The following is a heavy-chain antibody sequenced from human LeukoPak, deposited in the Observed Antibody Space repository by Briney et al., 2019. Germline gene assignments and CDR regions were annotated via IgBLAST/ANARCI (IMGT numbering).Heavy chain of an antibody. CDR1: GFTFSSYN. CDR2: ISSSSSYI. V-gene: IGHV3-21*01. J-gene: IGHJ4*02. D-gene: IGHD1-7*01. Sequence: GGSLRLSCAASGFTFSSYNMNWVRQAPGKGLEWVSSISSSSSYIYYADSVKGRFTISRDNAKNSLYLQMNSLRAEDTAVYYCARDPAAYNWNYRIFDYWGQGTLVTVSS. CDR3: ARDPAAYNWNYRIFDY.